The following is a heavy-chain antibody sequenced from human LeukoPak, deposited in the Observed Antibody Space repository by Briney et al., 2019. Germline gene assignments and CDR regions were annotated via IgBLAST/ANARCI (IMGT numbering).Heavy chain of an antibody. Sequence: GASVKVSCKASGYTFTSYDINWVRQATGQGLEWMGWMDPNSGNTGYAQKFQGRVTMTRNTSISTAYMELSSLRSEDTAVYYCARSARPANYYYYYMDVWGKGTTVTVSS. CDR2: MDPNSGNT. D-gene: IGHD6-6*01. CDR3: ARSARPANYYYYYMDV. J-gene: IGHJ6*03. V-gene: IGHV1-8*01. CDR1: GYTFTSYD.